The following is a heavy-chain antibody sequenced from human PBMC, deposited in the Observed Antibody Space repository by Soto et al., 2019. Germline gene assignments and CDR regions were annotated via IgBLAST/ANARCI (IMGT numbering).Heavy chain of an antibody. V-gene: IGHV1-18*04. J-gene: IGHJ4*02. D-gene: IGHD6-13*01. CDR2: LSAYNGNT. Sequence: QVQLVQSGAEVKKPGASVKVSCKASGYTFTSYGISWVRQAPGQGLEWMGWLSAYNGNTNYAQKLQGRVTMTTDTSTRTAYMELRSLRSDDTAVYYCARDLISYSSSWYYDYWGQGTLVTVSS. CDR3: ARDLISYSSSWYYDY. CDR1: GYTFTSYG.